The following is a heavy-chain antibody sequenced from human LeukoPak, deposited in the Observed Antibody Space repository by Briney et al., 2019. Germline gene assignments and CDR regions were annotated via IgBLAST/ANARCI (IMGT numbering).Heavy chain of an antibody. D-gene: IGHD3-22*01. V-gene: IGHV4-31*03. J-gene: IGHJ3*02. Sequence: PSETLSLTCTVSGGSISSGGYYWSWIRQHPGKGLEWIGYIYYSGSTYYHPSLKSRVPISVDTSKSQFSLKLSSVTAADTAVYYCARADVQYYDSAFDIWGQGTMVTVSS. CDR2: IYYSGST. CDR3: ARADVQYYDSAFDI. CDR1: GGSISSGGYY.